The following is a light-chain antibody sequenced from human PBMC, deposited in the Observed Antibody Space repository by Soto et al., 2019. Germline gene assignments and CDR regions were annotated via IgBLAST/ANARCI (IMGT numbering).Light chain of an antibody. CDR1: QGIRSY. V-gene: IGKV1-8*01. CDR3: QQYYSYPLT. J-gene: IGKJ4*01. Sequence: AIRMTQSPSSFSASPGARVTITCRASQGIRSYLAWYQQKPGKAPKLLIYAASTLQSGVPSRFSGSGSGTDFTLTISCLQSEDFATYYGQQYYSYPLTFGGGTKVEIK. CDR2: AAS.